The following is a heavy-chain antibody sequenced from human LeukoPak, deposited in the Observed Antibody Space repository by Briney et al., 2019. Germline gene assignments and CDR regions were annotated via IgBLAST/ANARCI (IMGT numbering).Heavy chain of an antibody. CDR1: GYSISSGYY. Sequence: SETLSLTRDVSGYSISSGYYWAWIRQPPGKGLEWIGSMYHSGSSYYNPSLKSRITISVDTSKNQFSLKLSSVTAADTAVYYCAKVGAYGDYARHDYWGQGTLVTVSS. CDR3: AKVGAYGDYARHDY. CDR2: MYHSGSS. V-gene: IGHV4-38-2*01. J-gene: IGHJ4*02. D-gene: IGHD4-17*01.